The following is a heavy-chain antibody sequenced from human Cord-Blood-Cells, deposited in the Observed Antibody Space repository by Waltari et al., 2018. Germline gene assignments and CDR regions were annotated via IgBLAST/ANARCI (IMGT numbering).Heavy chain of an antibody. D-gene: IGHD7-27*01. J-gene: IGHJ4*02. CDR1: GYTFTSYA. CDR3: ARPYPPGDPSPSYYFDY. CDR2: TNAGNGNT. Sequence: QVQLVQSGAVVKKPGASVKVSCKASGYTFTSYAMHWVRQAPGPRLEWMGWTNAGNGNTKYSQKFQGRVTITRDTSASTAYMELSSLRSEDTAVYYCARPYPPGDPSPSYYFDYWGQGTLVTVSS. V-gene: IGHV1-3*01.